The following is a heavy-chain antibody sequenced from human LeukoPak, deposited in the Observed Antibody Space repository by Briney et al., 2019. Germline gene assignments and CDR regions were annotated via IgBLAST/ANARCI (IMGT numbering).Heavy chain of an antibody. D-gene: IGHD3-22*01. CDR3: ARDRGQCYYDSSGYNHLFDY. J-gene: IGHJ4*02. CDR2: ISYDGGNK. V-gene: IGHV3-30*04. CDR1: GFTFSSYA. Sequence: PGGSLRLSCAAPGFTFSSYAMHWVRQAPGKGLEWVAVISYDGGNKYYADSVKGRFTISRDNSKNTLYLQMNSLSAEDTAVYYCARDRGQCYYDSSGYNHLFDYWGQGTLVTVSS.